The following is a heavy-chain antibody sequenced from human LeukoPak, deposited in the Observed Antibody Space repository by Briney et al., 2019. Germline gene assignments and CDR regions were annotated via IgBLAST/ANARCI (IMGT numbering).Heavy chain of an antibody. CDR3: ARIGGVIYYFDY. CDR2: INPNSGGT. V-gene: IGHV1-2*02. Sequence: ASMKVSCKASGYSFTGYFMHWVRQAPGQGLEWMGWINPNSGGTNYAQKFQDRVTMTRDTSISTAYMELSSLRSDDTAVYYCARIGGVIYYFDYWGQGTLVTVSS. J-gene: IGHJ4*02. CDR1: GYSFTGYF. D-gene: IGHD3-16*01.